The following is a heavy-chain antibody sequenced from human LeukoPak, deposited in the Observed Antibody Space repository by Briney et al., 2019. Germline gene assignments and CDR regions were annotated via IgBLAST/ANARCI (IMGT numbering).Heavy chain of an antibody. CDR1: GGSFSGYY. J-gene: IGHJ4*02. Sequence: SETLSLTCAVYGGSFSGYYWSWIRQPPGKGLEWIGEINHSGSTNHNPSLKSRVTISVDTSKNQFSLKLSSVAAADTAVYYCARGRNSSGYYSGYYFDYWGQGTLVTVSS. D-gene: IGHD3-22*01. V-gene: IGHV4-34*01. CDR2: INHSGST. CDR3: ARGRNSSGYYSGYYFDY.